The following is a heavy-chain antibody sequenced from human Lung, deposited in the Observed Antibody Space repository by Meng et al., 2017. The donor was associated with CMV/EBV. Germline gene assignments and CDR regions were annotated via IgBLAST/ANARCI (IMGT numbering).Heavy chain of an antibody. CDR1: GGSISITHW. D-gene: IGHD1-7*01. CDR2: VYHSGYT. V-gene: IGHV4-4*02. CDR3: ARVGTTGNAFDI. Sequence: SETXSLTCVVSGGSISITHWWSWVRQPPGKGLEWIGEVYHSGYTNYNPSLRSRVTMSVDKSKNLFSLRLTSVTAADTAVYYCARVGTTGNAFDIWGQGTMVTVSS. J-gene: IGHJ3*02.